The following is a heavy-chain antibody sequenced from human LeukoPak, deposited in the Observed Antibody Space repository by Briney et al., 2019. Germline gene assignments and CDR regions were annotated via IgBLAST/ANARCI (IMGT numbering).Heavy chain of an antibody. J-gene: IGHJ4*02. D-gene: IGHD2-21*02. CDR3: ARDHYHKIHSVMVTAPDY. V-gene: IGHV1-46*01. Sequence: ASVKVSCKASGYIFTSYYMHWVRQAPGAGLEWMGIINPTGGSTSYAQKFQGRVTMTRDTSTSTVYMELSSLRSEDTAVYYCARDHYHKIHSVMVTAPDYWGQGTLVIVSS. CDR1: GYIFTSYY. CDR2: INPTGGST.